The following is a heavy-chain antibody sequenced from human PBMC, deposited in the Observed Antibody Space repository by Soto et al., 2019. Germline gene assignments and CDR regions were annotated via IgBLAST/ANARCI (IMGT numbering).Heavy chain of an antibody. Sequence: EVQLVESGGGLVKPGGSLRLSCAASGFTFSSYSMIWVRQAPGKGLEWVSSISSSSSYIYYADSVKGRFTISRDNAKNSLYLQMNSLRAEDTAVYYCATLFLSGYSGYWGQGTLVTVSS. D-gene: IGHD3-3*01. CDR3: ATLFLSGYSGY. V-gene: IGHV3-21*01. J-gene: IGHJ4*02. CDR2: ISSSSSYI. CDR1: GFTFSSYS.